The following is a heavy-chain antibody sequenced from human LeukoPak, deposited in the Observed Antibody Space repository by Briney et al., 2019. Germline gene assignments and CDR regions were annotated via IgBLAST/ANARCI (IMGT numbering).Heavy chain of an antibody. CDR3: ARAIILSGAYCMDV. D-gene: IGHD3-10*01. J-gene: IGHJ6*03. Sequence: PSETLSLTCTVSGAPINTYYWTWIRQAPGKGLEWIAFNYYSGNTDYNPSLKSRATMSLDTSKNQFSLNLTSMTAADTAIYYCARAIILSGAYCMDVWDKGTTVTVSS. CDR2: NYYSGNT. V-gene: IGHV4-59*13. CDR1: GAPINTYY.